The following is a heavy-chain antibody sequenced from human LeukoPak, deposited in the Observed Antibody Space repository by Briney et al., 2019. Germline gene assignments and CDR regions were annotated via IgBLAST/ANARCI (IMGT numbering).Heavy chain of an antibody. D-gene: IGHD3-22*01. V-gene: IGHV3-30-3*01. CDR3: ARGFTYYYDSSGYLLDI. J-gene: IGHJ3*02. Sequence: GGSLRLSCAASGFTFSSYAMYWVRQAPGKGLEWVAVISYDGSNKYYADSVKGRFTISRDNSKNTLYLQMNSLRAEDTAVYYCARGFTYYYDSSGYLLDIWGQGTMVTVSS. CDR2: ISYDGSNK. CDR1: GFTFSSYA.